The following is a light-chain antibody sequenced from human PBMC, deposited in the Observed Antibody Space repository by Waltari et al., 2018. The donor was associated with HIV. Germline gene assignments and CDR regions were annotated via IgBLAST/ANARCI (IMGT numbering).Light chain of an antibody. CDR2: MAS. J-gene: IGKJ1*01. Sequence: DIQMTQSPSSLSASVGDRVTIICRATQSISSWLAWFQQKPGKAPKLLIYMASSLESGVPSRFSGSGSGTEFTLTISSLQPDDFATYYCQQYNSYSLWTFGQGTKVEIK. CDR3: QQYNSYSLWT. V-gene: IGKV1-5*03. CDR1: QSISSW.